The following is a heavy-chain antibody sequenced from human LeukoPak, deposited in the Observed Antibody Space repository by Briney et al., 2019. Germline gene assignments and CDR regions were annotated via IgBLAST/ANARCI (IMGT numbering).Heavy chain of an antibody. CDR3: ARASNYDYGDRNAFDI. Sequence: GGSLRLSCAASGFTFSYAWMSWVRQAPGKGLEWVAVIWYDGSNKYYADSVKGRFTISRDNSKNTLYLQMNSLRAEDTAVYYCARASNYDYGDRNAFDIWGQGTMVTVSS. D-gene: IGHD4-17*01. CDR1: GFTFSYAW. V-gene: IGHV3-33*08. J-gene: IGHJ3*02. CDR2: IWYDGSNK.